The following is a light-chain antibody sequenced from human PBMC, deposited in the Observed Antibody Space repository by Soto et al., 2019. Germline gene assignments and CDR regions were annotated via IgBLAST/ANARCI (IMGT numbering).Light chain of an antibody. CDR1: SSDVGSYNL. V-gene: IGLV2-23*01. J-gene: IGLJ2*01. CDR3: CSFAGSSTYVV. Sequence: QSVLTQPASVSGSPGQSITISCTGTSSDVGSYNLVSWFQHHPGKAPKLMTYEGSKRPSGVSNRFSGSKSGNTASLTISGLQAEDEADYYCCSFAGSSTYVVFGGGTQLTVL. CDR2: EGS.